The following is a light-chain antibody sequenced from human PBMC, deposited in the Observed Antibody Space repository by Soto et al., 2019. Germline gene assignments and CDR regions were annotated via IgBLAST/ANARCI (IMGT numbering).Light chain of an antibody. Sequence: DVQMTQSPSSLSEFVGDRVTITCRASQGIAPYLAWFQQKPGKVPKLLIYATSTFQSGVPSRFSGSGSGTDFTLTINSLHPEDVGTYYCQKYNSAPLTFGGGNKVEIK. J-gene: IGKJ4*01. CDR1: QGIAPY. V-gene: IGKV1-27*01. CDR2: ATS. CDR3: QKYNSAPLT.